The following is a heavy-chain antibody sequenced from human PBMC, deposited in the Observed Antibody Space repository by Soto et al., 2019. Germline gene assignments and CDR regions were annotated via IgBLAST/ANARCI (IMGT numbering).Heavy chain of an antibody. V-gene: IGHV5-51*01. D-gene: IGHD1-26*01. CDR2: IYPGDSDT. CDR1: GYSFTSYW. Sequence: GESLKISCKGSGYSFTSYWIGWVRQMPGKGLEWMGIIYPGDSDTRYSPSFQGQVTISADKSISTAYLQWSSLKASDTAMYYCASTTRELRDYYYGMDVWGQGTTVTSP. CDR3: ASTTRELRDYYYGMDV. J-gene: IGHJ6*02.